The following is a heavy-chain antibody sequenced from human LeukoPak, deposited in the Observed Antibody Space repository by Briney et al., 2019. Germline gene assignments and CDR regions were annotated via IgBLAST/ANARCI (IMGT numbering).Heavy chain of an antibody. J-gene: IGHJ6*03. V-gene: IGHV3-23*01. CDR1: GFTFSSYA. CDR2: ISGSGGST. CDR3: AKEAVAGTYFYYYYYMDV. D-gene: IGHD6-19*01. Sequence: GGSLRLSCAASGFTFSSYAMSWVRQAPGKGLEWVSAISGSGGSTYYADSVKGRFSISRDNSKNTLYLQMNSLRAEDTAVYYCAKEAVAGTYFYYYYYMDVWGKGTTVTVSS.